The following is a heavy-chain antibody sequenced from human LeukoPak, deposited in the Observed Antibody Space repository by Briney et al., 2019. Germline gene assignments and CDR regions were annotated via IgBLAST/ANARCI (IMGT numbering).Heavy chain of an antibody. CDR2: TNPSGGST. D-gene: IGHD1-26*01. CDR3: AGYGRFPHFDL. Sequence: ASVKVSCKASGYTFTSYYMHWVRLAPGQGLEWMGITNPSGGSTSYAQKFQGRVTMTRDPSTSTVYMELSSLRCEDRAVFYCAGYGRFPHFDLWGRGTLVSVSS. CDR1: GYTFTSYY. V-gene: IGHV1-46*01. J-gene: IGHJ2*01.